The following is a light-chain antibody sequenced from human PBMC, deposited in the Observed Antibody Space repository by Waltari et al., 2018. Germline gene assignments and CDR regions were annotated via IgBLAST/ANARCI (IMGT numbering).Light chain of an antibody. Sequence: DIQMIQSPSSLSASVGDRVTITCQASQHVSKYLNWYQQKPGKAPNLLIYDASNLQRGVPSRFSGSGSGTHFTFTISSRQPEDIATYYCQQYYNVPRTFGQGTRLEIK. CDR1: QHVSKY. CDR3: QQYYNVPRT. J-gene: IGKJ5*01. V-gene: IGKV1-33*01. CDR2: DAS.